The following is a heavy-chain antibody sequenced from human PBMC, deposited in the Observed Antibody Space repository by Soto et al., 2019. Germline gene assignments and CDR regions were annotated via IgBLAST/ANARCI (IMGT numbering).Heavy chain of an antibody. D-gene: IGHD6-13*01. CDR3: ARGFSAAAAGTLNYYGMDV. J-gene: IGHJ6*02. V-gene: IGHV4-34*01. Sequence: SETLSLTCAVYWGSFSGYYWSWIRQPPGKGLEWIGEINHSGSTNYNPSLKSRVTISVDTSKNQFSLKLSSVTAADTAVYYCARGFSAAAAGTLNYYGMDVWGQGTTVTVSS. CDR2: INHSGST. CDR1: WGSFSGYY.